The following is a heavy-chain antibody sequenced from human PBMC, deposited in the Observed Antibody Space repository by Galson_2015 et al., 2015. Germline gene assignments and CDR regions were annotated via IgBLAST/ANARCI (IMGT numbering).Heavy chain of an antibody. CDR2: ISSSGSTI. V-gene: IGHV3-11*01. J-gene: IGHJ4*02. Sequence: SLRLSCAASGFTFSDYYMSWVRQAPGKGLEWVSYISSSGSTIYYADSVKGRFTNSRDNSKNSLYLQMNSLRAEDTAVYYCASLGPGIGASFDYWGQGTLVTVSS. CDR3: ASLGPGIGASFDY. CDR1: GFTFSDYY. D-gene: IGHD1-26*01.